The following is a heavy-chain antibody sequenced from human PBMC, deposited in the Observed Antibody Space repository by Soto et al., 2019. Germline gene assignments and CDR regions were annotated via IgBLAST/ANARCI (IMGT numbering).Heavy chain of an antibody. J-gene: IGHJ5*01. CDR3: AIDRRPAPLNWFAF. V-gene: IGHV3-33*01. Sequence: PGGSLRLSCAASGFSFSSYGMHWVRQAPGKGLEWVGVIWYDGNYKYYADSVKGRFTISRDTSKNTLYLQMNSLRAEDTAVYYCAIDRRPAPLNWFAFWGQGSLVPGSS. CDR1: GFSFSSYG. CDR2: IWYDGNYK.